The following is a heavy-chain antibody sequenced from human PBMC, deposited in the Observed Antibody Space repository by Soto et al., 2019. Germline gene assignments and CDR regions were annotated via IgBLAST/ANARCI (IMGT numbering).Heavy chain of an antibody. CDR1: GGSLSGYY. Sequence: SETLSLTCAVNGGSLSGYYWSWIRQSPGKGLEWIGESNHRGSSDYNPSLKSRVTISIDASKNHVTLELTSVTAADTAVYYCARSDNRNSLYGVDVWGQGTAVTVSS. V-gene: IGHV4-34*01. CDR2: SNHRGSS. D-gene: IGHD1-7*01. J-gene: IGHJ6*02. CDR3: ARSDNRNSLYGVDV.